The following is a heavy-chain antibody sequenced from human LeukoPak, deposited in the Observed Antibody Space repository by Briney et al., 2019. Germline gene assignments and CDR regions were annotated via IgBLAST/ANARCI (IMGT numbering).Heavy chain of an antibody. V-gene: IGHV3-11*01. J-gene: IGHJ4*02. CDR1: GFTFSDYY. D-gene: IGHD6-13*01. CDR3: ATIPRNLRRAAGLYYFDY. Sequence: GGSLRLSCAASGFTFSDYYMSWIRQAPGKGLEWVSYISSSGSTIYYADSVKGRFTISRDNAKNSLYLQMNSLRAEDTAVYYCATIPRNLRRAAGLYYFDYWGQGTLVTVSS. CDR2: ISSSGSTI.